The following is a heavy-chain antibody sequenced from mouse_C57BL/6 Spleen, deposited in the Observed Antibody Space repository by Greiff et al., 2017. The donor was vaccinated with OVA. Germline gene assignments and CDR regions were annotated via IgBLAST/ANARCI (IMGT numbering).Heavy chain of an antibody. Sequence: EVQLVESGGGLVQPGGSLSLSCAASGFTFTDYYMSWVRQPPGKALEWLGFIRNKANGYTTEYSASVKGRFTISRDNSQSILYLQMNALRAEDSATYYCARYWSSGYYAMDYWGQGTSVTVSS. V-gene: IGHV7-3*01. CDR3: ARYWSSGYYAMDY. D-gene: IGHD3-2*02. J-gene: IGHJ4*01. CDR1: GFTFTDYY. CDR2: IRNKANGYTT.